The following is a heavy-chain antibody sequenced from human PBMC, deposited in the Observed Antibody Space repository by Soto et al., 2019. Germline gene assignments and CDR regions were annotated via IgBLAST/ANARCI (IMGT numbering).Heavy chain of an antibody. D-gene: IGHD3-3*01. CDR3: ASLMSAGYYYGMDG. CDR1: GGTFSSYT. V-gene: IGHV1-69*02. CDR2: IIPILGIA. J-gene: IGHJ6*02. Sequence: QVQLVQSGAEVQKPGSSVNVSCKASGGTFSSYTISWVRQAPGQGLEWMGRIIPILGIANYAQKFQGRVTITADKYTSTAYRELSSLRSENTAVYYCASLMSAGYYYGMDGWGQGTTVNVSS.